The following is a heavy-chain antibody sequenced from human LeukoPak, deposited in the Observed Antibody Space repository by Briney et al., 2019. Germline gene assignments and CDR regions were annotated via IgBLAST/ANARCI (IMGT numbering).Heavy chain of an antibody. CDR2: ISAYNGNT. CDR1: GYTFTSYG. J-gene: IGHJ3*02. CDR3: ARVRSYADAFDI. D-gene: IGHD6-6*01. Sequence: ASVKVSCKASGYTFTSYGISWVRQAPGQGLEWMGWISAYNGNTNYAQKLRGRVTMTTDTSTSTAYMELRSLRSDDTAVYYCARVRSYADAFDIWGQGTMVTVSS. V-gene: IGHV1-18*01.